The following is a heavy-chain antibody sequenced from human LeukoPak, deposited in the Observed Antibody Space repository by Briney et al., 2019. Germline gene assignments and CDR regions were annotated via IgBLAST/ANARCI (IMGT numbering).Heavy chain of an antibody. D-gene: IGHD5-18*01. CDR3: ATGGTAMVTTRFDY. CDR1: GGTFSSYA. Sequence: GASVKVSCKAFGGTFSSYAISWVRQAPGQGLEWMGGIIPIFGTANYAQKFQGRVTITADESTSTAYMELSSLRSEDTAVYYCATGGTAMVTTRFDYWGQGTLVTVSS. V-gene: IGHV1-69*13. J-gene: IGHJ4*02. CDR2: IIPIFGTA.